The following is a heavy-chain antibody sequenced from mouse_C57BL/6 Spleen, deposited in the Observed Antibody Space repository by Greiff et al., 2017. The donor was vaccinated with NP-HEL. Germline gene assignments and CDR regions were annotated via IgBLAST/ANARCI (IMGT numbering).Heavy chain of an antibody. CDR1: GFTFSSYA. V-gene: IGHV5-4*03. CDR2: ISDGGSYT. D-gene: IGHD2-4*01. CDR3: ARGIYYDYDFAY. Sequence: EVKLMESGGGLVKPGGSLKLSCAASGFTFSSYAMPWVRQTPEKRLEWVATISDGGSYTYYPDNVKGRFTISRDNAKNNLYLQMSHLKSEDTAMCYCARGIYYDYDFAYWGQGTLVTVSA. J-gene: IGHJ3*01.